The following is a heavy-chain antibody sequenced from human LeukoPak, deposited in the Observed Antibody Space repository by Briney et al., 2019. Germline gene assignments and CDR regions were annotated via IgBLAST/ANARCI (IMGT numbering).Heavy chain of an antibody. CDR2: FDPEDGET. CDR3: ATTPEGGSYSFDY. Sequence: ANVSCKVSGYTLTELSMDCVPQAPGKGHEWMGGFDPEDGETIYAQKFQGRVTMTEDTSTDTAYMELSSLRSEDTAVYYCATTPEGGSYSFDYWGQGTLVTVSS. J-gene: IGHJ4*02. D-gene: IGHD1-26*01. V-gene: IGHV1-24*01. CDR1: GYTLTELS.